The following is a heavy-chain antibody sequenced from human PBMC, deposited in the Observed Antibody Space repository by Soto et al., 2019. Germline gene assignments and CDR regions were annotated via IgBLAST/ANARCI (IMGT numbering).Heavy chain of an antibody. CDR3: GRGFNLVED. D-gene: IGHD5-12*01. CDR1: GFTFSTYG. J-gene: IGHJ4*02. CDR2: IWYDGSNI. V-gene: IGHV3-33*01. Sequence: QVQLVESGGGVVQPGRSLRLSCAASGFTFSTYGMNWVRRAPGKGLEWVAVIWYDGSNIYYGESVKGRFTVSRDNSKNTPFLQMDSLRAEDTAVYYCGRGFNLVEDWGQGTLVTVSS.